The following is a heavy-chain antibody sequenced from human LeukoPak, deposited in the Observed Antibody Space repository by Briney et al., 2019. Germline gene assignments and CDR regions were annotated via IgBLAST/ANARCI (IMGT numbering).Heavy chain of an antibody. CDR3: ARDMEGGRSPSENWFDP. Sequence: SETLSLTCTVSGGSISSSSYYWGWIRQPPGKGLEWIGSIYYSGSTYYNPSLKSRVTISVDTSKNQFSLKLSSVTAADTAVYYCARDMEGGRSPSENWFDPWGQGTLVTVSS. CDR1: GGSISSSSYY. D-gene: IGHD1-14*01. J-gene: IGHJ5*02. V-gene: IGHV4-39*02. CDR2: IYYSGST.